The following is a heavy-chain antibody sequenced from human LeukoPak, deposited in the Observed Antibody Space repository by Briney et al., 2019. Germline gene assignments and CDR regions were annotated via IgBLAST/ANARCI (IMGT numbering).Heavy chain of an antibody. CDR1: GYSFTSYW. Sequence: GESLKILCKGSGYSFTSYWIDGVRQMPGKGLEWMGIIYPGDSDTRYSPSFQGQVTISADKPISTAYLQWSSLKASDTAMYYCARLEERPVRFDPWGQGTLVTVSS. J-gene: IGHJ5*02. CDR2: IYPGDSDT. V-gene: IGHV5-51*01. D-gene: IGHD1-1*01. CDR3: ARLEERPVRFDP.